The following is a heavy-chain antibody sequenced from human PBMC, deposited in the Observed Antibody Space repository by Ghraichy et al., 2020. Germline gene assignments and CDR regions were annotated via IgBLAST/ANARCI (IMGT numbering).Heavy chain of an antibody. J-gene: IGHJ4*02. CDR3: ARVVGIAPAGPLDF. CDR2: ISSSGDFR. V-gene: IGHV3-21*01. CDR1: GFSFNDYI. D-gene: IGHD2-21*01. Sequence: GGSLRLSCAGSGFSFNDYIINWVRQAPGKGLEWVSSISSSGDFRYYAASVKGRFTISRDYDKNSVSLEMDSLRVEDTALYYCARVVGIAPAGPLDFWGQGNLVTVAS.